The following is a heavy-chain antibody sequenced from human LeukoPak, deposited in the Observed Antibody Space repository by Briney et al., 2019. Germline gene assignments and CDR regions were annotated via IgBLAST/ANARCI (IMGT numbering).Heavy chain of an antibody. CDR2: IYTRGTT. CDR3: ARGYCSGDNCSPGDV. Sequence: PSETLSLTCTVSGGSISSYYWSWIRQPAGKGLEWIGRIYTRGTTNYNPSLKSRVTISVDKSKNQFSLKLSSVTAADTAIYYCARGYCSGDNCSPGDVWGKGTTVTVSS. J-gene: IGHJ6*04. CDR1: GGSISSYY. D-gene: IGHD2-15*01. V-gene: IGHV4-4*07.